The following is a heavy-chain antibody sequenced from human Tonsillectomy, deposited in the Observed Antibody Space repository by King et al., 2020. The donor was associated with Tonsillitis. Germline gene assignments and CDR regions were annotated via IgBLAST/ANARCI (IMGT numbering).Heavy chain of an antibody. CDR3: TTGVSTAMVPFDY. CDR1: GFTFINAW. J-gene: IGHJ4*02. CDR2: MKSKTDGGTT. D-gene: IGHD5-18*01. Sequence: VQLVESGGGLVKPGGSLRLSCAASGFTFINAWMSWVRQAPGKGLEWVGRMKSKTDGGTTDYTAPVKGRFTISRDDSKNTMYLQMNSLNIEDTAVYYCTTGVSTAMVPFDYWGQGTLVTVSS. V-gene: IGHV3-15*01.